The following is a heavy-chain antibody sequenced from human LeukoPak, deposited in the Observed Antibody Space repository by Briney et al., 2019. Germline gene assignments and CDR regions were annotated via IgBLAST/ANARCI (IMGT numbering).Heavy chain of an antibody. V-gene: IGHV1-18*01. CDR1: GYTFTSYP. CDR2: ITVYNGNT. Sequence: ASVKVSCKASGYTFTSYPISWVRQAPGQGLEWMGWITVYNGNTNYAQKLQGRVTMTTDTSTSTAYMELRSLRSDDTAVYYCARGYDYGDYVGDFDYWGQGTLVTVFS. D-gene: IGHD4-17*01. J-gene: IGHJ4*02. CDR3: ARGYDYGDYVGDFDY.